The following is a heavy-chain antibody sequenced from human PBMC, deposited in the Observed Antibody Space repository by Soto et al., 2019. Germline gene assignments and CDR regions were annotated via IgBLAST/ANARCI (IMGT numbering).Heavy chain of an antibody. V-gene: IGHV3-15*07. CDR3: ATGWSSRDY. D-gene: IGHD6-19*01. CDR2: IKSTSAGGTT. CDR1: GFIFTDAY. J-gene: IGHJ4*02. Sequence: EGQLVESGGGLVKPGGSLRLSCAASGFIFTDAYMNWVRQAPGKGLEWVGRIKSTSAGGTTEDAAPVKGRFIISRDESKNMLYLQMNSLKIDDTAVYYCATGWSSRDYWGQGALVIVSS.